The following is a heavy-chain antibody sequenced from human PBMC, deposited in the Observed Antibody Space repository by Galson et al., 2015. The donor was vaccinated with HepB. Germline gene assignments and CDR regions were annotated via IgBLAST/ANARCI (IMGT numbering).Heavy chain of an antibody. CDR2: IIPIFGTA. CDR3: ATGRMTTVNMPPRH. V-gene: IGHV1-69*13. D-gene: IGHD4-17*01. J-gene: IGHJ1*01. CDR1: GGTFSSYA. Sequence: SVKVSCKASGGTFSSYAISWVRQAPGQGLEWMGGIIPIFGTANYAQKFQGRVTITADESTSTAYMELSSLRSEDTAVYYCATGRMTTVNMPPRHWGQGTLVTVSS.